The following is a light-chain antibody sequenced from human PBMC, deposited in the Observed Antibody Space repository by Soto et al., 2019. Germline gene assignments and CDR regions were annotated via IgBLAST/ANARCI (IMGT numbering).Light chain of an antibody. CDR2: SNN. Sequence: QSVLTQPPSASGTPRQRVTSSCSGSSSNIGSNTVNWYQQLPGTAPKLLIYSNNQRPSGVPDRFSGSKSGTSASLALSGLQSEDEADYYCAAWDDSLNAYVFGTGTKLTVL. CDR1: SSNIGSNT. J-gene: IGLJ1*01. CDR3: AAWDDSLNAYV. V-gene: IGLV1-44*01.